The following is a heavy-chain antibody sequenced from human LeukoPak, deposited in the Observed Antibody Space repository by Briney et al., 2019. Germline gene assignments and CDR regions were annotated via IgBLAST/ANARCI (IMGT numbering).Heavy chain of an antibody. V-gene: IGHV3-23*01. J-gene: IGHJ4*02. Sequence: GGSLRLSCVVSGFTFSSHAMSWVRQAPGKGLEWVSAISTSGGSTYYADSVKGRFTISRDNSKNTLYLQMNSLRAEDTAVYYCAKEPYSGSQLLDYWGQGTLVTVSS. D-gene: IGHD1-26*01. CDR3: AKEPYSGSQLLDY. CDR2: ISTSGGST. CDR1: GFTFSSHA.